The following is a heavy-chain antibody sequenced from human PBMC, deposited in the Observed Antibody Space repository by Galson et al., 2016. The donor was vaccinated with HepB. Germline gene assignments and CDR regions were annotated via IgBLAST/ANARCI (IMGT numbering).Heavy chain of an antibody. CDR2: ISNNVSNN. CDR3: AKDREIRIHGDYYFDY. D-gene: IGHD4-17*01. CDR1: GFNFRTYG. J-gene: IGHJ4*02. V-gene: IGHV3-30*18. Sequence: SLRLSCAAAGFNFRTYGMHWVRQAPGKGLEWVAFISNNVSNNKNENYADSVKGRFTISRDNSKNTLFLQMNSLRAEDTAVYYCAKDREIRIHGDYYFDYWGQGTLVTVSS.